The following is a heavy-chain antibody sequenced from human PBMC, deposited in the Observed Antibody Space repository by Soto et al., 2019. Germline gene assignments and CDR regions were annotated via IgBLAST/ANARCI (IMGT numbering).Heavy chain of an antibody. CDR2: ISAHNGNT. CDR1: GYTFTSYG. J-gene: IGHJ4*02. V-gene: IGHV1-18*01. Sequence: QVHLVQSGAEVKKPGASVKVSCKASGYTFTSYGITWVRQAPGQGLEGMGWISAHNGNTDYAQKLQGRVIVTRDTSTSTAYMELRSLRSDDTAVYYGARGRDGDYWGQGALVTVSS. CDR3: ARGRDGDY. D-gene: IGHD6-6*01.